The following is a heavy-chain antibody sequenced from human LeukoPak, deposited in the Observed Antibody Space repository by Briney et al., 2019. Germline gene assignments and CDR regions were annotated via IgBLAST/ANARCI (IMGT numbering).Heavy chain of an antibody. CDR1: GFTFGNHW. CDR2: INHDGIEK. J-gene: IGHJ4*02. CDR3: ARDRTTFAY. V-gene: IGHV3-7*01. Sequence: PGGYLRLSCVASGFTFGNHWMTWVRQAPGKGLEWVATINHDGIEKYYVDSVKGQFTISRDNAKNSLYLQMNSLRAEDTAVYYCARDRTTFAYWGQGTLVTVSS. D-gene: IGHD1-14*01.